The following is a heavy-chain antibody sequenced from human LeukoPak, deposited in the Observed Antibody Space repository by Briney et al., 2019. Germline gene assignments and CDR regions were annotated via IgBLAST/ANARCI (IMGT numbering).Heavy chain of an antibody. J-gene: IGHJ4*02. Sequence: PSETLSLTCTVSGVSISSSNSYWGWIRQPPGKGLEWIGSIYYSGNTYYNASLKSQVSISIDTSKNQFSLKLTSVTAADTAVYYCARQTGSGLFILPGGQGTLVAVSS. CDR2: IYYSGNT. D-gene: IGHD3/OR15-3a*01. V-gene: IGHV4-39*01. CDR3: ARQTGSGLFILP. CDR1: GVSISSSNSY.